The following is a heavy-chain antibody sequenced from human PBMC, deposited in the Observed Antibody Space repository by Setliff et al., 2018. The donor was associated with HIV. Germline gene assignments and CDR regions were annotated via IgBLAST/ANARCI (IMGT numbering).Heavy chain of an antibody. V-gene: IGHV4-38-2*01. Sequence: SETLSLTCAVSGDSISGGYYWAWIRQAPGKGLEWVGSVSHRGTTYYKSSLKSRVTIAADTPKNQVSLNLRAVTAADTAVYYCARYWGSYPEHFDYWGQGTLVPSPQ. J-gene: IGHJ4*02. D-gene: IGHD1-26*01. CDR1: GDSISGGYY. CDR3: ARYWGSYPEHFDY. CDR2: VSHRGTT.